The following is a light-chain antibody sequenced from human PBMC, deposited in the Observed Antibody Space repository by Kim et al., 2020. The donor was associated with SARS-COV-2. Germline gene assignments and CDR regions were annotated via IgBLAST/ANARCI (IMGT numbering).Light chain of an antibody. CDR1: ALPNQY. CDR2: EDT. J-gene: IGLJ3*02. V-gene: IGLV3-25*03. Sequence: PGQRARITCSGDALPNQYAYWFQQKPGQAPVLVIYEDTERPSGIPERFSGSTSGTTVTLTISGVQAEDEADYYCQSSDSSDTFWVFGGGTKLTVL. CDR3: QSSDSSDTFWV.